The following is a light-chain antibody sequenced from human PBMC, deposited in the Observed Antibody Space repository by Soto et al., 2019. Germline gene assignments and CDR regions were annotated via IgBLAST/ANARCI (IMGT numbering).Light chain of an antibody. CDR1: QDIRDY. J-gene: IGKJ2*01. CDR2: EAS. V-gene: IGKV1-33*01. CDR3: QQYESLPS. Sequence: TQMPQSPPSLLALLGDRVPIPCQAGQDIRDYLNWYQQKPGKAPKLLIYEASNLETGVPSRFSGGGFGTDFTFTISSLQPEDIATYFCQQYESLPSFGQGTKLEI.